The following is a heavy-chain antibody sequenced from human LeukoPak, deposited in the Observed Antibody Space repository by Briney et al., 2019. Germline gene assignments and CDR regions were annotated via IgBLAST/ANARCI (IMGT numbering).Heavy chain of an antibody. V-gene: IGHV3-23*01. J-gene: IGHJ4*02. CDR1: GFTFSSYA. D-gene: IGHD2-15*01. CDR2: ISGSGGST. CDR3: AKEAISGLYYFVY. Sequence: PAGSLRLSCAASGFTFSSYAVSWVRQAPGKGLELVSVISGSGGSTYYADSVKGRFTISRDNSKNTLYLQMNSLRAEDTAVYYCAKEAISGLYYFVYWGQGTLVTVSS.